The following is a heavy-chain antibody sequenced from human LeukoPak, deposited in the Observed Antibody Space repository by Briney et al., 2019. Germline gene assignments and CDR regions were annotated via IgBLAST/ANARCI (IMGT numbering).Heavy chain of an antibody. J-gene: IGHJ4*02. CDR1: GFTFSSYA. D-gene: IGHD5-12*01. CDR3: ARSRLADSGYDEFDY. V-gene: IGHV3-30*04. CDR2: ISYDGSNK. Sequence: GGSLGLSCAASGFTFSSYAMHWVRQAPGKGLEWVAVISYDGSNKYYADSVKGRFTISRDNSKNTLYLQMNSLRAEDTAVYYCARSRLADSGYDEFDYWGQGTLVTVSS.